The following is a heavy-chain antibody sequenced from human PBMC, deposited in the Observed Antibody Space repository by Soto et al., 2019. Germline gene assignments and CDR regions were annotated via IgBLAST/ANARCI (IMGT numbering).Heavy chain of an antibody. CDR1: GGSLSSSSYY. Sequence: QLQLQESGPGLVKPSETLSLTCTVSGGSLSSSSYYWGWIRQPPGKGLEWIGSIYYSWSTYYNPSLKSRVTISVDTSKNRFSLTLGSVTVAETAGYYCERHLGVADRLFWDYWGQGTLVNVSS. CDR3: ERHLGVADRLFWDY. CDR2: IYYSWST. J-gene: IGHJ4*02. V-gene: IGHV4-39*01. D-gene: IGHD3-3*01.